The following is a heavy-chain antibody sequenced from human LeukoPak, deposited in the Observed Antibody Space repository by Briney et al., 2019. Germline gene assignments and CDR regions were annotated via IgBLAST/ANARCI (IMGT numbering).Heavy chain of an antibody. V-gene: IGHV1-69*13. CDR3: ARIASPYYDILTGYYIHDAFDI. D-gene: IGHD3-9*01. CDR2: IIPIFGTA. CDR1: GGTFSSYA. Sequence: GASVKVSCKATGGTFSSYAISWVRQAPGQGLEWMGGIIPIFGTANYAQKFQGGVTITADESTSTAYMELSSLRSEDTAVYYCARIASPYYDILTGYYIHDAFDIWGQGTMVTVSS. J-gene: IGHJ3*02.